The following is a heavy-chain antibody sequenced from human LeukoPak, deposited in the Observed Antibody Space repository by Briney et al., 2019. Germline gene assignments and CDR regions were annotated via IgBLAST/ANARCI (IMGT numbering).Heavy chain of an antibody. V-gene: IGHV3-66*01. D-gene: IGHD6-13*01. J-gene: IGHJ4*02. Sequence: GGSLRLSCAVSGFTFSSYSMTWVRQAPGKGLEWVSVIYSGGSTYYADSVKGRFTISRDNSKNTLYLQMNSLRAEDTAVYYCATSLRAAGPFDYWGQGTLVTVSS. CDR2: IYSGGST. CDR3: ATSLRAAGPFDY. CDR1: GFTFSSYS.